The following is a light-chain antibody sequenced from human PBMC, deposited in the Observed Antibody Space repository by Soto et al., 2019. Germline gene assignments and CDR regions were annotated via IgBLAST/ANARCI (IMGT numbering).Light chain of an antibody. CDR3: CSYASITVV. CDR2: DDS. Sequence: QSALTQPASVSGSPGQSITLSCTGTSSNLGSYNLVSWYQQHPGKAPKLIIYDDSKRPSGVSDRFSGSKSGNTASLTISGLQAEDEADYYCCSYASITVVFGGGTKLTVL. J-gene: IGLJ2*01. CDR1: SSNLGSYNL. V-gene: IGLV2-23*01.